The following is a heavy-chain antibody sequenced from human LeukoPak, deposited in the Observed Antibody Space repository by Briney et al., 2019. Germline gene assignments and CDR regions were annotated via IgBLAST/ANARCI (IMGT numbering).Heavy chain of an antibody. CDR3: ARSSGTGTFSY. CDR2: VYYGRSP. D-gene: IGHD6-25*01. Sequence: SETLSLTCTVSGDSISRSTYYWAWIRQLPGKGLEWIGSVYYGRSPYFNPSLESRATISVDTSKNHFSLKMSSVTAADTAVYYCARSSGTGTFSYWGQGTLVTASS. V-gene: IGHV4-39*02. CDR1: GDSISRSTYY. J-gene: IGHJ4*02.